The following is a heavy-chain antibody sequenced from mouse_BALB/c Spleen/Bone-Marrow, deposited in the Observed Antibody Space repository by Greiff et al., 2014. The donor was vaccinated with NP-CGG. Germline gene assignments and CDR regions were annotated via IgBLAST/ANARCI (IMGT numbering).Heavy chain of an antibody. V-gene: IGHV1-87*01. J-gene: IGHJ2*01. CDR3: ASQGDYGSFDY. Sequence: QVQLKESGAELARPGASVKLSCKASGYTFTSYWVQWVRQRPGQGLEWIGAIYPGDGDTRYTQKFKGKATLTADKSSSTAYMQLSSLASEDSAVYYCASQGDYGSFDYWGQGTTLTVSS. D-gene: IGHD1-1*02. CDR2: IYPGDGDT. CDR1: GYTFTSYW.